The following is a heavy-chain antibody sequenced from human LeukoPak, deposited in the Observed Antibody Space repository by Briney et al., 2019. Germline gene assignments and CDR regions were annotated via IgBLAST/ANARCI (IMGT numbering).Heavy chain of an antibody. D-gene: IGHD2-8*01. CDR3: AKGGRMVYAGRGNYYYYYYMGV. V-gene: IGHV3-53*01. CDR2: IYSGGST. Sequence: GGSLRLSCAASGFTVSSNYMSWVRQAPGKGLEWVSVIYSGGSTYYADSVKGRFTISSDNSKNTVYLQMNSLRAEDTAVYCCAKGGRMVYAGRGNYYYYYYMGVWGKGTTVTVSS. CDR1: GFTVSSNY. J-gene: IGHJ6*03.